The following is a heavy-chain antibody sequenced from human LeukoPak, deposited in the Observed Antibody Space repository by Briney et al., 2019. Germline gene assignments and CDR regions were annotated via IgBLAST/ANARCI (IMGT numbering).Heavy chain of an antibody. CDR1: GGSISSYY. V-gene: IGHV4-4*07. CDR3: ARDTAMVLYNWFDP. CDR2: ICTSGST. Sequence: PSETLSLTCTVSGGSISSYYWSWIRQPAGKGLEWIGRICTSGSTNYNPSLKSRVTMSVDTSKNQFSLKLSSVTAADTAVYYCARDTAMVLYNWFDPWGQGTLVTVSS. D-gene: IGHD5-18*01. J-gene: IGHJ5*02.